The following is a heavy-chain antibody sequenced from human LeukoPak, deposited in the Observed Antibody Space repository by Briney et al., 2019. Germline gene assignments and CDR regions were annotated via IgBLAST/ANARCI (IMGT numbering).Heavy chain of an antibody. D-gene: IGHD3-22*01. CDR2: INPNSGGT. V-gene: IGHV1-2*02. CDR3: ARPAYYYDSSGYTEYFQH. Sequence: APVKVSCKASGYTFTGYYMHWVRQAPGQGLEWMGWINPNSGGTNYAQKFQGRATMTRDTSISTAYMELSRLRSDDTAVYYCARPAYYYDSSGYTEYFQHWGQGTLVTVSS. CDR1: GYTFTGYY. J-gene: IGHJ1*01.